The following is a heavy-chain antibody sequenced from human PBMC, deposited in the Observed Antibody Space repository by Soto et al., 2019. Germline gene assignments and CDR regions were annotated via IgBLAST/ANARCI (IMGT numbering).Heavy chain of an antibody. Sequence: QVQLQESGPGLVKPSETLSLTCTVSGGSISSYYWSWIRQPPGKGLEWIGYIYYSGSTNYNPSLKSRVTISVDTSKNQFSLKLSSVTAADTAVYYCARLDSSGWYGGYFDYWGQGTLVTVSS. J-gene: IGHJ4*02. CDR1: GGSISSYY. CDR3: ARLDSSGWYGGYFDY. D-gene: IGHD6-19*01. V-gene: IGHV4-59*08. CDR2: IYYSGST.